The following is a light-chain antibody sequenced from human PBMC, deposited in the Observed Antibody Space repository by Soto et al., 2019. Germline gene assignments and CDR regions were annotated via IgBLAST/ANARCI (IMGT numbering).Light chain of an antibody. V-gene: IGKV3-15*01. Sequence: EIVMTQSPATLSVSPGERATLSCRASQSVSSNLAWYQQKPGQAPRLLIYGASTRATGIPARFSSSGSGTEFTLTISSLQSEDFAVYYCQPYNNWPYTFGQGTKLEIK. CDR1: QSVSSN. CDR2: GAS. J-gene: IGKJ2*01. CDR3: QPYNNWPYT.